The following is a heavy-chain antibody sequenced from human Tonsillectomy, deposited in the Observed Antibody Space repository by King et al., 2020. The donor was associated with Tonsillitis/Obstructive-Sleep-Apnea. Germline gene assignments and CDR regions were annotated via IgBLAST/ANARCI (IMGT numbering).Heavy chain of an antibody. CDR3: ARAVLDWSGYWDY. Sequence: QLQESGPGLVKPSETLSLTCTVSGGSISSYYWSRIRQPPGKGLEWIGYIYDSGSTNYNPSLKSRVTISIDTSKNQFSLKLSSVTAADTAVYYCARAVLDWSGYWDYWGQGTLVTVSS. CDR1: GGSISSYY. CDR2: IYDSGST. J-gene: IGHJ4*02. V-gene: IGHV4-59*01. D-gene: IGHD3-3*01.